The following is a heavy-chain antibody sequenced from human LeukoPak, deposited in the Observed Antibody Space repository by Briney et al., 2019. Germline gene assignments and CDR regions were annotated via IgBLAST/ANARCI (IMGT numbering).Heavy chain of an antibody. CDR3: ARSPPSYYYDSSGLDYFDY. CDR1: GCTFSSYA. J-gene: IGHJ4*02. Sequence: SVKVSCKASGCTFSSYAISWVRQAPGQGLAWMGGIIPIFGTANYAQKFQGRVTITADESTSTAYMELSSLRSEDTAVYYCARSPPSYYYDSSGLDYFDYWGQGTLVTVSS. D-gene: IGHD3-22*01. V-gene: IGHV1-69*13. CDR2: IIPIFGTA.